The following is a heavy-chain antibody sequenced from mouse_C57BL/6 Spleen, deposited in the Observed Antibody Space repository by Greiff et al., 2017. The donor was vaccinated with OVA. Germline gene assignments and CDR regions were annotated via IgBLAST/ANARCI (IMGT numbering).Heavy chain of an antibody. D-gene: IGHD2-1*01. CDR1: GFNITDYY. V-gene: IGHV14-2*01. CDR2: IDPEDGET. Sequence: EVKLMESGAELVKPGASVKLSCTASGFNITDYYMHWVKQRTEQGLEWFGRIDPEDGETTNDPKFQGKATITAASSSNTAYLQLSSLTSEDTAVYYCARDLYGKGYWGQGTTRTVSS. J-gene: IGHJ2*01. CDR3: ARDLYGKGY.